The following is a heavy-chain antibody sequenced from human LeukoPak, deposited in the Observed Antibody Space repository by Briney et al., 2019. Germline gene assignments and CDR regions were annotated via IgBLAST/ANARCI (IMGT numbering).Heavy chain of an antibody. CDR1: GFTFSSYS. D-gene: IGHD1-26*01. CDR3: ARGMVVGATIGY. J-gene: IGHJ4*02. V-gene: IGHV3-21*01. CDR2: ISSSSSYI. Sequence: GGSLRLSCAASGFTFSSYSMNWVRQAPGKGLEWVSSISSSSSYIYYADSVKGRFTISRDNAKNSLYLQMNSLRAEDTAVYYCARGMVVGATIGYWGQGTLVTVSS.